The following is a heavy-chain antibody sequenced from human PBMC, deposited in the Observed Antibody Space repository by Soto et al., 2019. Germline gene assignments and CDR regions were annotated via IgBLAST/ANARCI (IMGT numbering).Heavy chain of an antibody. D-gene: IGHD3-10*01. CDR3: TRASASSMLRGVVIN. V-gene: IGHV4-4*02. CDR2: MYHSGDS. Sequence: SETLSLTCAVSGGSISTDNLWSCVRQPPGKGLEWIGEMYHSGDSNFNPSLKSRVTISVDKSKNQFSMQMASVTAADTALYYCTRASASSMLRGVVINWGRGTQVTVYS. CDR1: GGSISTDNL. J-gene: IGHJ4*02.